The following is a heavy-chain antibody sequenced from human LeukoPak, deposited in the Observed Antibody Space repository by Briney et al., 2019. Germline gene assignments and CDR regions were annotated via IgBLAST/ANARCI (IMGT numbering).Heavy chain of an antibody. CDR3: AKHPSGGSSGYYFDY. Sequence: GGSLRLPCAASGFTFSSYAMSWVRQAPGKGLEWVSGISGSGVSTYYADSVKGRFTISRDNSKNTLYVQMNSLRAEDTAVYYCAKHPSGGSSGYYFDYWGQGTLVTVSS. CDR1: GFTFSSYA. CDR2: ISGSGVST. J-gene: IGHJ4*02. D-gene: IGHD3-16*01. V-gene: IGHV3-23*01.